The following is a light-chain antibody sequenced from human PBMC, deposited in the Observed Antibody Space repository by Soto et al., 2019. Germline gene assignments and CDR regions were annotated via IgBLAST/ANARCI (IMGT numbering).Light chain of an antibody. CDR1: QGISSY. J-gene: IGKJ5*01. CDR2: VAS. CDR3: QHLNSYPIT. V-gene: IGKV1-9*01. Sequence: DIQLTQSPSFLSASVGDRVTITCRASQGISSYLAWYQQKPGKAPKLLIYVASTLQSGVPSRFSGSGSGTEFTLTVSSLPPEDFATYYGQHLNSYPITFGQGTRLEIK.